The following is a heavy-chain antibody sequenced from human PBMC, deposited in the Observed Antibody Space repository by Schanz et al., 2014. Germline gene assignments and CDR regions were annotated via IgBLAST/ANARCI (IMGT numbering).Heavy chain of an antibody. CDR1: GFTLSNYA. CDR2: LSEGGGGT. Sequence: EMQLLESGGGLAQPGGSLRLSCAASGFTLSNYAMSWVRQAPGKGLEWVSALSEGGGGTHYADSVRGRFTISSDSSKNTLYLQVSSLRADDTAVDYCAKAADWPVTRFDPWGQGTLVTVSS. D-gene: IGHD3-9*01. J-gene: IGHJ5*02. V-gene: IGHV3-23*01. CDR3: AKAADWPVTRFDP.